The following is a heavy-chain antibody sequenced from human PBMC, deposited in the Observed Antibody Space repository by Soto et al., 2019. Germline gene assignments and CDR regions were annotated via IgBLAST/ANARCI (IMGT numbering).Heavy chain of an antibody. CDR3: ARDVSGKLGHDS. V-gene: IGHV3-7*01. CDR2: IKQDGSDK. Sequence: PGGSLRLSCGASGFSFSSFWMSWVRRAPGKGLEWVANIKQDGSDKNYVGSVKGRFTISRDNAKNSLFLQMNSLRVEDTARYYCARDVSGKLGHDSWGQGTLVTVSS. CDR1: GFSFSSFW. D-gene: IGHD1-26*01. J-gene: IGHJ4*02.